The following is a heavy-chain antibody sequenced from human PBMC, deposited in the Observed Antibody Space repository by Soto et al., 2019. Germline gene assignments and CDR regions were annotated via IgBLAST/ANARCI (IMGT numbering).Heavy chain of an antibody. J-gene: IGHJ4*02. CDR3: ARVVWYRELVGHPHGCYFDC. V-gene: IGHV4-34*01. CDR2: INHSGST. Sequence: QVQLQQWGAGLLKPSETLSLTCAVYGGSFSGYYWRWIRQPPGKGLEWVGEINHSGSTNYNPSLQHRVAISVDTSKNQFSRKLSAVTAADAAVYYCARVVWYRELVGHPHGCYFDCWGRGTLITVSS. CDR1: GGSFSGYY. D-gene: IGHD2-8*01.